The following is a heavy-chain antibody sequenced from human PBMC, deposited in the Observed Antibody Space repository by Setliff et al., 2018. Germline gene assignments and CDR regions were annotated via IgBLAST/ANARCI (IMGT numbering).Heavy chain of an antibody. D-gene: IGHD1-26*01. CDR1: GASLTGNY. CDR2: VYTSGNT. V-gene: IGHV4-4*07. J-gene: IGHJ4*02. CDR3: ARGPTMGATYFDS. Sequence: SETLSLTCTVSGASLTGNYWTWIRQPAGKGLEWIGRVYTSGNTLYNPSLKSRLTMSVDTSKNQFSLKLNSVTAADTAVYYCARGPTMGATYFDSWGQGTLVTVSS.